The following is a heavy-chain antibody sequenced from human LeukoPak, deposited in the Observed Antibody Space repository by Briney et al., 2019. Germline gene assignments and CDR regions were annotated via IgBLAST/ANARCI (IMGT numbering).Heavy chain of an antibody. D-gene: IGHD2-21*01. J-gene: IGHJ4*02. CDR1: GFTFSSYS. V-gene: IGHV3-21*01. Sequence: GGSLRLSCAASGFTFSSYSMNWVRQAPGKGLEWVSSISSSSSYIYYADSVKGRFTISRDNAKNSPYLQMNSLRAEDTAVYYCARRLWETTDFDYWGQGTLVTVSS. CDR3: ARRLWETTDFDY. CDR2: ISSSSSYI.